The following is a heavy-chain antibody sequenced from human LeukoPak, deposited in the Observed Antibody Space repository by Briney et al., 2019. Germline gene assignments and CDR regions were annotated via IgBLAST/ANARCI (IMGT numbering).Heavy chain of an antibody. CDR3: ARDRKSGFGELLVYFDY. D-gene: IGHD3-10*01. V-gene: IGHV3-7*01. J-gene: IGHJ4*02. CDR2: IKQDGSEK. Sequence: PGGSLRLSCAASGFTFSSYWMSWVRQAPGKGLEWVANIKQDGSEKYYVDSVKGRFTISRDNAKNSLYLQMNSLRAEDTAVYYCARDRKSGFGELLVYFDYWGQGTLVTVSS. CDR1: GFTFSSYW.